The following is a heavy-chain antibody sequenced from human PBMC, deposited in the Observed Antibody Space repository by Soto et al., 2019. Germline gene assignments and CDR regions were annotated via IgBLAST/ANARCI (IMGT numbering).Heavy chain of an antibody. V-gene: IGHV2-5*02. CDR1: GFSLTTSGVA. CDR3: THSMLPYGTNV. CDR2: IYWDDDR. J-gene: IGHJ6*02. Sequence: QITLKESGPTLVKPTQTLTLTCTFSGFSLTTSGVAVGWIRQPPGKALECLALIYWDDDRRYSPSLKGRVTITKDTSKNQVVLTMTNMDPIDTATYFCTHSMLPYGTNVWGQGTTVTVSS. D-gene: IGHD3-16*01.